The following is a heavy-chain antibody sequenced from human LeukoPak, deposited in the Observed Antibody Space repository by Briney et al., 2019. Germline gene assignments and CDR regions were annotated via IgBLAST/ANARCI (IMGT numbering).Heavy chain of an antibody. CDR2: MNPNSGNT. V-gene: IGHV1-8*02. CDR3: ARGVATITAFDI. D-gene: IGHD5-24*01. J-gene: IGHJ3*02. CDR1: GYTSTNYY. Sequence: ASVKVSCKASGYTSTNYYVHWVRQATGQGLEWMGWMNPNSGNTGYAQKFQGRVTMTRNTSISTAYMELSSLRSEDTAVYYCARGVATITAFDIWGQGTMVTVSS.